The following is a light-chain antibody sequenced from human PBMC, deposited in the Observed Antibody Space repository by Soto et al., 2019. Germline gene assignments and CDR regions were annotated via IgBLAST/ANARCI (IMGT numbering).Light chain of an antibody. V-gene: IGKV3-20*01. J-gene: IGKJ1*01. CDR2: GAS. Sequence: EIVLTQSPGTLSLSPGERATLSCRASQSVSNSYLAWYQQKPGQAPSLLIYGASSRATGIPDRFSGSGSGTDFTLTISRLEPEDFAVYYCQQLATFGQGTKVEIK. CDR3: QQLAT. CDR1: QSVSNSY.